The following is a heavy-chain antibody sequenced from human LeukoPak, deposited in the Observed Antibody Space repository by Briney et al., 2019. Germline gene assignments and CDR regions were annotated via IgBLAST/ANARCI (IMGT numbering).Heavy chain of an antibody. D-gene: IGHD2-2*01. V-gene: IGHV3-23*01. CDR1: GFTFSSYA. J-gene: IGHJ4*02. CDR3: AIGHCSSTSCGPFDY. CDR2: ISGSGGST. Sequence: GGSLRLSCAASGFTFSSYAMSWVRQAPGKGLEWVSAISGSGGSTYYADSVKGRFTISRDNSKNTLYLQMNSLRAEDTAVYYCAIGHCSSTSCGPFDYWGQGTLVTVSS.